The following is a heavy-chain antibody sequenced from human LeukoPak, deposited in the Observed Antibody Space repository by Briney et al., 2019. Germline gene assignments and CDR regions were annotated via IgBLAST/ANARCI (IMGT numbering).Heavy chain of an antibody. V-gene: IGHV3-30*18. CDR1: GFTFSSYG. D-gene: IGHD6-19*01. CDR3: AKRDSSGSLPRLFDY. Sequence: GGSLRLSCAASGFTFSSYGMHWVRQAPGKGLEWVAVISYDGSNKYYADSVKGRFAISRDNSKNTLYLQMNSLRAEDTAVYYCAKRDSSGSLPRLFDYWGQGTLVTVSS. CDR2: ISYDGSNK. J-gene: IGHJ4*02.